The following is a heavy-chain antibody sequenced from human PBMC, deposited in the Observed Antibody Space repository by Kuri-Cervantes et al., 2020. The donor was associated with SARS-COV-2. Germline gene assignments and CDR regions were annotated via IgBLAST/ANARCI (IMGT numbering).Heavy chain of an antibody. Sequence: ETLSLTCAASGFTFSSYSMNWVRQAPGKGLEWVSSISSSSSYIYYADSVKGRFTISRDNAKNSLYLQMNSLRAEDTAVYYCARDIYWNPVVWGQGTLVTVSS. CDR3: ARDIYWNPVV. V-gene: IGHV3-21*01. CDR2: ISSSSSYI. J-gene: IGHJ4*02. D-gene: IGHD1-1*01. CDR1: GFTFSSYS.